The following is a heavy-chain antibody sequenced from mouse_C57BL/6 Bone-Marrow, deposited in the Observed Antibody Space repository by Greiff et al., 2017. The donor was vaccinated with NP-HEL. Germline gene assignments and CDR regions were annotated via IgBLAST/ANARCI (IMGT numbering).Heavy chain of an antibody. CDR2: ISNKANGYTT. Sequence: EVKLMESGGGLVQPGGSLSLSCAASGFTFTDYYMSWVRQPPGKALEWFGFISNKANGYTTEYSASVKGRFTISRDNSQSILYLQMNALRAEDSATYYCARDGDYDYYFDYWGRGNSLTVTA. J-gene: IGHJ2*03. CDR3: ARDGDYDYYFDY. D-gene: IGHD2-4*01. CDR1: GFTFTDYY. V-gene: IGHV7-3*01.